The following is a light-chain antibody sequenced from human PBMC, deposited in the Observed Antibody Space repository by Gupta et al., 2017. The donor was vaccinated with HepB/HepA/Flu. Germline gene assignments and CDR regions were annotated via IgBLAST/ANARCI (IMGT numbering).Light chain of an antibody. V-gene: IGKV3-20*01. Sequence: EIVLTQSPGTLSLSPGAGATLSCRATQSVRSSYLAWYHQRPGQAPRLLIYGASSRATGISDRFSGSGSGTDFTLTISRLEPDDSAMYYCQQEGSSPWTFGQGTKVEIK. J-gene: IGKJ1*01. CDR3: QQEGSSPWT. CDR2: GAS. CDR1: QSVRSSY.